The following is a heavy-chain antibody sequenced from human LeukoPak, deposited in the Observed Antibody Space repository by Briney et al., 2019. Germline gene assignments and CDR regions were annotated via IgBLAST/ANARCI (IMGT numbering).Heavy chain of an antibody. CDR3: ARGPPDYGGNPFDY. D-gene: IGHD4-23*01. Sequence: PSETLSLTCPVSGGSITSSSSYWGWIRQPPGKGLEWIGEINHSGSTNYNPSLKSRVTISVDTSKNQFSLKLSSVTAADTAVYYCARGPPDYGGNPFDYWGQGTLVTVSS. CDR1: GGSITSSSSY. CDR2: INHSGST. V-gene: IGHV4-39*07. J-gene: IGHJ4*02.